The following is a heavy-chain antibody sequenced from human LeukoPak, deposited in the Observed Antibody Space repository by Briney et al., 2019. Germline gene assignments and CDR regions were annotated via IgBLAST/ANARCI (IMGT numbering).Heavy chain of an antibody. J-gene: IGHJ4*02. CDR2: INPNGGRT. CDR1: GYTSTRHS. V-gene: IGHV1-46*01. D-gene: IGHD6-19*01. Sequence: ASVKVSCKTSGYTSTRHSMHWVRQAPGQGLEWMGIINPNGGRTTYAQKIQGRVTMTRDMSTGTMYMEMSSLRSEDTAVYYCARDSNGWAWDYWGQGTLVTVPS. CDR3: ARDSNGWAWDY.